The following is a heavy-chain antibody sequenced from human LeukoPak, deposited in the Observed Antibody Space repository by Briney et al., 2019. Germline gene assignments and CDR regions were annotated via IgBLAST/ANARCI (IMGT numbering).Heavy chain of an antibody. CDR3: ARLRSGWDFDY. Sequence: GESLKISCKGSGYSFTIYGIGWVRQMPGKGLEWMGIISPGDADTRYSPSFQGQVSISAAKSISTAYLQWSCVKALDTAMYYCARLRSGWDFDYWGQGSLVTVSS. J-gene: IGHJ4*02. CDR1: GYSFTIYG. D-gene: IGHD6-19*01. V-gene: IGHV5-51*01. CDR2: ISPGDADT.